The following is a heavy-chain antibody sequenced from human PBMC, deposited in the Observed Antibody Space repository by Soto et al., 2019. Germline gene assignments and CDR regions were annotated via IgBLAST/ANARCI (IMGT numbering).Heavy chain of an antibody. CDR2: ISGTGDST. J-gene: IGHJ4*02. CDR3: AKDLRPTYSDFWSGYYFDS. V-gene: IGHV3-23*01. Sequence: PGGSLRLSCVASGFSFSNYAMSWVRQAPGKGLEWVSAISGTGDSTFNADSVMGRFTISRDISKSTLYLQMNSLRVEDTAVYYCAKDLRPTYSDFWSGYYFDSWGQGTLVTVSS. CDR1: GFSFSNYA. D-gene: IGHD3-3*01.